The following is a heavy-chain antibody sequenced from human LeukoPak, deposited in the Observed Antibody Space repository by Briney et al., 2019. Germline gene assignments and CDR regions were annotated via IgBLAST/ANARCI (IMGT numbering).Heavy chain of an antibody. CDR2: INPVGGVT. Sequence: VASVKISCKASGYIFTNYYLYWVRQAPGQGLEWMGVINPVGGVTTYAQKFQGRVTMTRDTSISTAYMDLSRLRSDDTAVYYCARDRTTMIRGIYPGDYWGQGTLVTVSS. CDR1: GYIFTNYY. CDR3: ARDRTTMIRGIYPGDY. D-gene: IGHD3-10*01. J-gene: IGHJ4*02. V-gene: IGHV1-2*02.